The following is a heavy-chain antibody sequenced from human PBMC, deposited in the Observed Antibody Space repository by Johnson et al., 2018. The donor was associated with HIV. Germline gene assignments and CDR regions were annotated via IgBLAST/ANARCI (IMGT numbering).Heavy chain of an antibody. V-gene: IGHV3-66*01. CDR2: ISSDGGT. CDR3: AKDLIAARRGCDAFDI. Sequence: VQLVESGGGVVQPGGSLRLSCAASGLTVSGNYMNWVRQAPAKGLEWVSVISSDGGTYYADPVQGRFTLSRDNSQNTLYLQMNSLRAEDTAVYYCAKDLIAARRGCDAFDIWGQGTMVTVSS. J-gene: IGHJ3*02. D-gene: IGHD6-6*01. CDR1: GLTVSGNY.